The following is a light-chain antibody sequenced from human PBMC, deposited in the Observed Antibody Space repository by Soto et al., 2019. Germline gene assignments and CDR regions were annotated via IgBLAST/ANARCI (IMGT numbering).Light chain of an antibody. Sequence: QSALTQPPSASGSPGQSVTISCIGTSSDVGGYNYVSWYQQHPDKVPKLMIYEVSERPSGVPDRFSGSKSGNTASLTVSGLQAEDEAHYYCCSYAGSNVVFGGGTKLTVL. CDR2: EVS. V-gene: IGLV2-8*01. CDR1: SSDVGGYNY. J-gene: IGLJ2*01. CDR3: CSYAGSNVV.